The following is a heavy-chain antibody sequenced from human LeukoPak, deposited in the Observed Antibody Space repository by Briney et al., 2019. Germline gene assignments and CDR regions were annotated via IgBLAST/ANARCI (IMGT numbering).Heavy chain of an antibody. J-gene: IGHJ5*02. CDR1: GGSISSSIYY. CDR3: ARDRSSSWTLGWFDP. CDR2: VFYNGAT. Sequence: SETLSLTCIVSGGSISSSIYYWAWVRQPPGKGLEWIGTVFYNGATQYSPSLRSRVTISVDTSTNQFSLKLTSVTAADTALYYCARDRSSSWTLGWFDPWGQGTLVTVSS. D-gene: IGHD6-13*01. V-gene: IGHV4-39*07.